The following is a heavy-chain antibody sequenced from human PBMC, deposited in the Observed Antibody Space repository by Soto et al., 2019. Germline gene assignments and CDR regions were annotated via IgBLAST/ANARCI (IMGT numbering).Heavy chain of an antibody. V-gene: IGHV3-48*02. CDR1: GFTFIDYP. CDR3: ARETPSFDS. D-gene: IGHD2-15*01. J-gene: IGHJ4*02. CDR2: IRTISSAI. Sequence: WGSLRLSCAASGFTFIDYPMNWFRQAPGRGLEWVSSIRTISSAIYFADSVRGRFTISRDNARNSLYLQMTSLRDEDTAVYYCARETPSFDSWGQGTLVTVSS.